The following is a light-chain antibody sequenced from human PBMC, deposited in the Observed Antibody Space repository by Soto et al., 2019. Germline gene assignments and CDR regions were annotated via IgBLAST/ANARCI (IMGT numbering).Light chain of an antibody. J-gene: IGLJ1*01. CDR1: NSNIGNNY. CDR2: GNS. Sequence: QSVLTQPPSASGTPGQRVTISCSGTNSNIGNNYVYWYQQLPGTAPKLLIYGNSNRPSGVPDRFSGSKSGTSASLAITGLQAEDEADYYCQSYDSSLSHVFGTGTKLTVL. CDR3: QSYDSSLSHV. V-gene: IGLV1-40*01.